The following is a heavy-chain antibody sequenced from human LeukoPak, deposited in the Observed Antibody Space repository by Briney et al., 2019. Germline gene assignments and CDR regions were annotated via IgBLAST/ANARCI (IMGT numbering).Heavy chain of an antibody. D-gene: IGHD1-26*01. CDR2: FYHSGST. CDR3: ARGXGPTTAQSTXDY. V-gene: IGHV4-38-2*02. Sequence: SXETLXXXCTISGYFIRSGFYWGWIRPPPGKGLEWIGSFYHSGSTYYNPSLESRVTISLDTSKNQLSLKLTSVTAADTAVYYCARGXGPTTAQSTXDYWGQGAXVTVSS. J-gene: IGHJ4*02. CDR1: GYFIRSGFY.